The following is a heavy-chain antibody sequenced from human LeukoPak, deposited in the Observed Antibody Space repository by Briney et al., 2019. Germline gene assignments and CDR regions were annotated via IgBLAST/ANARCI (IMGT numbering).Heavy chain of an antibody. CDR1: GYXFTGYY. Sequence: ASVKVSCKASGYXFTGYYIHWVRQAPGQGLEWMGWINPNSGGTNYAQKFQGRVTMTRDTSISTAYMELSRLRSDDTAVYYCAREVYYDSSGYLDYWGQGTLVTVSS. J-gene: IGHJ4*02. D-gene: IGHD3-22*01. V-gene: IGHV1-2*02. CDR3: AREVYYDSSGYLDY. CDR2: INPNSGGT.